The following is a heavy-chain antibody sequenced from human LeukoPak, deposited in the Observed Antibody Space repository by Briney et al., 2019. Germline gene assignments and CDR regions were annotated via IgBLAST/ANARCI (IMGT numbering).Heavy chain of an antibody. CDR2: IRCKTYGGTT. D-gene: IGHD3-3*01. CDR3: VRDPTTIVGGYFDY. CDR1: GFSFGDYC. J-gene: IGHJ4*02. Sequence: GGSLRLSCRASGFSFGDYCMSWVRQAPGKGLEWVSFIRCKTYGGTTEYAASVEGRFTISRDDSKNIIYLQMSSLKTGDTAVDYCVRDPTTIVGGYFDYWGQGTQVTVSP. V-gene: IGHV3-49*04.